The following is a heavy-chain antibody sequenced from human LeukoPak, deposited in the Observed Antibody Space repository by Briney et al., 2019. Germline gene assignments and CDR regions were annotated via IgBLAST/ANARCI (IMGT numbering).Heavy chain of an antibody. CDR3: ARGSGMDV. Sequence: PGGSLRLSCAASGFTFSSYSMNWVRLAPGKGLECVANIKQDGTEKYYVDSVKGRFTISRDNAKNSLYLQMNSLRAEDTAVYYCARGSGMDVWGQGTTVTVSS. J-gene: IGHJ6*02. CDR2: IKQDGTEK. CDR1: GFTFSSYS. V-gene: IGHV3-7*05.